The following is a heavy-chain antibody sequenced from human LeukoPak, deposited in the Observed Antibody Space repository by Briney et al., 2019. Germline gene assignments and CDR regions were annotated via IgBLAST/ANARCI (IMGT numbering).Heavy chain of an antibody. J-gene: IGHJ6*03. CDR1: GFTFSSYA. V-gene: IGHV3-23*01. Sequence: PGGSLRLPCAASGFTFSSYAMSWVRQAPGKGLEWVSAISGSGGSTYYADSVKGRFTISRDNSKNTLYLQMNSLRAEDTAVYYCAKADEISSSSFLPLHYYYMDVWGKGTTVTVSS. CDR2: ISGSGGST. CDR3: AKADEISSSSFLPLHYYYMDV. D-gene: IGHD6-6*01.